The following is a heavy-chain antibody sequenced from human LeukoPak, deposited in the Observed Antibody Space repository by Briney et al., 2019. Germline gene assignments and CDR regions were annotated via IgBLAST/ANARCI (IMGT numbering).Heavy chain of an antibody. CDR3: ARERDSSGWYYFDY. J-gene: IGHJ4*02. CDR2: IYYRSKWYN. V-gene: IGHV6-1*01. Sequence: SQTLSLTCAISGDSVSSNSAAWNWLRQSPSRGLEWLGRIYYRSKWYNDYAVSVKSRITINPDTSKNQFSLQLNSVTPEDTAVYYCARERDSSGWYYFDYWGQGTLVTVSS. CDR1: GDSVSSNSAA. D-gene: IGHD6-19*01.